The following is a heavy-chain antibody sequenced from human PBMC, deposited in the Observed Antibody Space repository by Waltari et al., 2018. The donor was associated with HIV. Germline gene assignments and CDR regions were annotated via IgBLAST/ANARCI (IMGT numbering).Heavy chain of an antibody. CDR2: LSSSGSTI. CDR1: GFTFSSYE. CDR3: ARAFMIRGTGAFDI. D-gene: IGHD3-10*01. Sequence: EVQVVESGGGLVQPGGSLRLSCAASGFTFSSYEMNWVRQAPGKGLEWVSYLSSSGSTIYCADSVKGRFTMSRDNAKNSLYLRMNSLRAEDTAVYYCARAFMIRGTGAFDIWGQGTMVTVSS. J-gene: IGHJ3*02. V-gene: IGHV3-48*03.